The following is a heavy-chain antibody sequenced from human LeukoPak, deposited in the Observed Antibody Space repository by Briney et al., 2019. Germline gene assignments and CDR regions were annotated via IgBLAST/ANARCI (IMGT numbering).Heavy chain of an antibody. J-gene: IGHJ4*02. D-gene: IGHD6-19*01. V-gene: IGHV4-4*02. CDR2: IDRYGST. CDR3: ARAETYSSDWYDPFFDY. Sequence: SETLSLTCAVSGVSISSNLWWTWVRQPPGKGLEWIGEIDRYGSTNYIPSLKSRVTISLDTSKNQFSLKLSSVTAADTAVYYCARAETYSSDWYDPFFDYWGQGPLVTVSS. CDR1: GVSISSNLW.